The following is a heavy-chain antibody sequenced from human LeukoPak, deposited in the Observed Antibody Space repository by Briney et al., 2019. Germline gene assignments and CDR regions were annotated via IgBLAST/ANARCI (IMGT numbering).Heavy chain of an antibody. V-gene: IGHV3-74*01. D-gene: IGHD1-1*01. J-gene: IGHJ5*02. CDR1: GFIVSSYW. Sequence: GGSLRLSCAASGFIVSSYWMHWVRQAPGKGLVWVSRITSDGSSTIYADSVKGRFTSSRDNAKNPLYLQMNSLRVEDTAVYYCARDINWALGNPWGQGTLVIVSS. CDR3: ARDINWALGNP. CDR2: ITSDGSST.